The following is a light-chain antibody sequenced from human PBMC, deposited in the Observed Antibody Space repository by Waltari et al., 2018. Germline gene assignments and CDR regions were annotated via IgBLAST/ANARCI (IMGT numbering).Light chain of an antibody. CDR1: QSVSSSY. Sequence: EIVLTQSPGTLSLSPGERATLSCRVGQSVSSSYLACYQQKPGQAPRLLIYGASSRATGIPDRFRGDWSGTDFTLTISRLEPEDFAVYYCQQYGSSPGLTFGGGTKVEIK. J-gene: IGKJ4*01. CDR2: GAS. V-gene: IGKV3-20*01. CDR3: QQYGSSPGLT.